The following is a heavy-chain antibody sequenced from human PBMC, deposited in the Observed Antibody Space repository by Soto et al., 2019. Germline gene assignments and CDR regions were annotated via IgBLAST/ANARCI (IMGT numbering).Heavy chain of an antibody. CDR1: GGSISGSY. CDR2: VYYTGST. V-gene: IGHV4-59*01. Sequence: PSETLSLTCSVSGGSISGSYWSWIRQSPGKGLEWLGYVYYTGSTNYSPSLRSRVSISVDTSKNEFSLRLSSVTAADTAVYFCARSVAVPGAHIDYWGQGTKLTVYS. D-gene: IGHD6-19*01. CDR3: ARSVAVPGAHIDY. J-gene: IGHJ4*02.